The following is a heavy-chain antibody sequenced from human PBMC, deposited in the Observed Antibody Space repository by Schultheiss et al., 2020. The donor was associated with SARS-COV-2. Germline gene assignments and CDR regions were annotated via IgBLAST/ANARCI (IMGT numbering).Heavy chain of an antibody. CDR2: IYHSGST. CDR1: DGSFSDYY. CDR3: ARTVTTENRFDP. Sequence: SQTLSLTCAVYDGSFSDYYWNWVRQPPGKGLEWIGEIYHSGSTNYNPSLKSRVTISVDKSKNQFSLKLSSVTAADTAVYYCARTVTTENRFDPWGQGTLVTVSS. J-gene: IGHJ5*02. D-gene: IGHD4-17*01. V-gene: IGHV4-34*01.